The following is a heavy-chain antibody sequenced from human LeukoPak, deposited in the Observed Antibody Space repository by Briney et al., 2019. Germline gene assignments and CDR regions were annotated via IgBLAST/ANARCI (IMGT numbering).Heavy chain of an antibody. CDR3: ARGGYGSGSYYPYYYYYGMDV. CDR2: IYHSGST. D-gene: IGHD3-10*01. J-gene: IGHJ6*02. V-gene: IGHV4-4*02. Sequence: PSETLSLTCTVSRGSISSYYWSWVRQPPGKGLEWIGEIYHSGSTNYNPSLKSRVTISVDKSKNQFSLKLSSVTAADTAVYYCARGGYGSGSYYPYYYYYGMDVWGQGTTVTVSS. CDR1: RGSISSYY.